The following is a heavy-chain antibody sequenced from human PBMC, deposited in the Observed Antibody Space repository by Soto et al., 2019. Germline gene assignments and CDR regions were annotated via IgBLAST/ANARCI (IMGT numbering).Heavy chain of an antibody. Sequence: GASVKVSCKASGGTFSSYAISWVRQAPGQGLEWMGGIIPIFGTANYAQKFQGRVTITADESTSTAYMELSSLRSEDTAVYYCAKISGRGLHGRYDPYYYYGMDVWGQGTTVTVSS. CDR2: IIPIFGTA. V-gene: IGHV1-69*13. J-gene: IGHJ6*02. D-gene: IGHD3-16*01. CDR1: GGTFSSYA. CDR3: AKISGRGLHGRYDPYYYYGMDV.